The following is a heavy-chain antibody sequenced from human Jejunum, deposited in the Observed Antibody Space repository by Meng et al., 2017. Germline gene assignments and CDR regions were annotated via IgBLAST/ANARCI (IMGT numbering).Heavy chain of an antibody. CDR3: AKLVRY. V-gene: IGHV3-23*04. Sequence: GRLVESGGGLVQPGGSLVPSWAASGFTLSSSSMSWVRQAPGKGLEWVSVITAGGTTYYADSVKGRFTISRDTSKNTVYLQMNSLRAEDTAVYYCAKLVRYWGQGTLVTVSS. CDR1: GFTLSSSS. CDR2: ITAGGTT. J-gene: IGHJ4*02.